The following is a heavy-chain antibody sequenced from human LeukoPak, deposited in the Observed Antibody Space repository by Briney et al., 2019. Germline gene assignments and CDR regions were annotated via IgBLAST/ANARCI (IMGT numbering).Heavy chain of an antibody. D-gene: IGHD3-22*01. J-gene: IGHJ4*02. V-gene: IGHV4-39*07. CDR1: GGSISSSSYY. Sequence: SETLSLTCTVSGGSISSSSYYWGWIRQPPGKGLEWIGSIYYSGNTYYNPSLKSRVTISVDTSKKQFSLRLSSVTAADTAVYYCARGEGYYYVSDYWGQGTLVTVSS. CDR2: IYYSGNT. CDR3: ARGEGYYYVSDY.